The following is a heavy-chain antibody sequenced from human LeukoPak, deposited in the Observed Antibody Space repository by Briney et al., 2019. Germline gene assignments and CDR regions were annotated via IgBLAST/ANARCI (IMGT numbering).Heavy chain of an antibody. J-gene: IGHJ4*02. D-gene: IGHD3-3*01. CDR2: INHSGST. CDR3: ARKSRGSTIFGVPTIPHFDY. V-gene: IGHV4-34*01. Sequence: KPSETLSLTCAVYGGSFSGYYWSWIRQPPGKGLEWIGEINHSGSTNYNPSLKSRATISVDTSKNQFSLKLSSVTAADTAVYYCARKSRGSTIFGVPTIPHFDYWGQGTLVTVSS. CDR1: GGSFSGYY.